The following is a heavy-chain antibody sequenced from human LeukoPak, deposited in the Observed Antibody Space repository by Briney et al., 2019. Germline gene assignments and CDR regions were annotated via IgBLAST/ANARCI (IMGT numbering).Heavy chain of an antibody. CDR2: IRYDGSNK. V-gene: IGHV3-30*02. D-gene: IGHD1-26*01. CDR3: AKRLVGAIGWPNWFDP. Sequence: PGGSLRLSCAASGFTFSSYGMHWVRQAPGKGLEWVAFIRYDGSNKYYADSVKGRFTISRDNSKNTMYLQMNSLRVGDTAVYYCAKRLVGAIGWPNWFDPWGQGTLVTVSS. J-gene: IGHJ5*02. CDR1: GFTFSSYG.